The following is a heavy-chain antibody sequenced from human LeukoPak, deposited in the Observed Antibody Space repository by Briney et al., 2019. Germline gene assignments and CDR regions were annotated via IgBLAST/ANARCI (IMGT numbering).Heavy chain of an antibody. CDR1: GGTFSSYA. V-gene: IGHV1-69*13. CDR3: ARDSGNFHYDMDV. D-gene: IGHD3-10*01. CDR2: IIPIFGTA. J-gene: IGHJ6*02. Sequence: GASVKVSCKASGGTFSSYAISWVRQAPGQGLEWMGGIIPIFGTANYAQKFQGRVTITADESTSTAYMELSSLRSEDTAVYYCARDSGNFHYDMDVWGQGTTVIVSS.